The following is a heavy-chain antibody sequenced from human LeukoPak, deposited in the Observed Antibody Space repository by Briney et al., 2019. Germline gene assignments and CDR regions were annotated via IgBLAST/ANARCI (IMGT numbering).Heavy chain of an antibody. Sequence: GGSLRLSCAASGFTFSSHWMHWVRQAPGKGLLWVSRIKTDGSTTSYADYVKARFTISRDNAKNTVYLQMNSLRADDTAVYYCARVLIAATGGDYWGQGTLVTVFS. CDR2: IKTDGSTT. V-gene: IGHV3-74*01. J-gene: IGHJ4*02. CDR3: ARVLIAATGGDY. D-gene: IGHD6-13*01. CDR1: GFTFSSHW.